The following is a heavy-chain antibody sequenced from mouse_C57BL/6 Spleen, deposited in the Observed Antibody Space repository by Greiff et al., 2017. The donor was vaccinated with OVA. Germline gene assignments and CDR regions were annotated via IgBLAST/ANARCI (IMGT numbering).Heavy chain of an antibody. CDR1: GYTFTSYG. J-gene: IGHJ2*01. V-gene: IGHV1-81*01. CDR3: ARDWYYYGSSYNYFDY. Sequence: QVQLQQSGAELARPGASVKLSCKASGYTFTSYGISWVKQRTGQGLEWIGEIYPRSGNTYYNEKLKGKATLTADKSSSTADMELRSLTSEDSAVYFCARDWYYYGSSYNYFDYWGQGTTLTVSS. CDR2: IYPRSGNT. D-gene: IGHD1-1*01.